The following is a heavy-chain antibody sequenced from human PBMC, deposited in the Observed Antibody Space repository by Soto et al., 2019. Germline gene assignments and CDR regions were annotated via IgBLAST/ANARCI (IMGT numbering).Heavy chain of an antibody. CDR1: GGSIISGGYY. V-gene: IGHV4-31*03. CDR3: ARVDYCSVGSCSDAFDI. CDR2: IYYSGST. Sequence: SETLSLTCTVSGGSIISGGYYWSLIRQHPGKGLEWIGYIYYSGSTYYNPSLKSRVTISVDTSKNQFSLKLSSVTAADTAVYYCARVDYCSVGSCSDAFDIWGQGTMVTVSS. D-gene: IGHD2-15*01. J-gene: IGHJ3*02.